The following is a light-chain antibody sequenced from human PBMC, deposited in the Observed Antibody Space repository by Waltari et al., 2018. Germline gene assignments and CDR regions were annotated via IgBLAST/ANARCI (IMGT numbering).Light chain of an antibody. CDR2: PAS. Sequence: DIQMTQSPSSLSASVGDRVTITCRTNQSISSYLSWYQLKAGKAPKLLIYPASSLQSGVPSRFSGIGSRTDFTLTINGLQPEDFATYSCQQTYSTPWTFGRGTKVEIK. CDR1: QSISSY. CDR3: QQTYSTPWT. V-gene: IGKV1-39*01. J-gene: IGKJ1*01.